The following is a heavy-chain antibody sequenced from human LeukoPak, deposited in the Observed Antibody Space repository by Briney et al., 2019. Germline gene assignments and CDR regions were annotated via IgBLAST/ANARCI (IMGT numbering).Heavy chain of an antibody. CDR2: ISGSGGST. D-gene: IGHD3-22*01. J-gene: IGHJ4*02. CDR1: GFTFSSYA. V-gene: IGHV3-23*01. Sequence: GGSLRLSCAASGFTFSSYAMSWVRQAPGKGLEWVSAISGSGGSTYYADSVKGRFTISRDNSKNTLYLQMNSLRAEDTAVYYCARDSYYESSGYYFSDSWGQGTLVTVSS. CDR3: ARDSYYESSGYYFSDS.